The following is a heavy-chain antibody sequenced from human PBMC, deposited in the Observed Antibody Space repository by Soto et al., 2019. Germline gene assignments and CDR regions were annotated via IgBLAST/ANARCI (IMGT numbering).Heavy chain of an antibody. J-gene: IGHJ6*03. V-gene: IGHV3-23*01. CDR2: ISGSGGST. CDR1: GFSLSSYA. CDR3: AKDFSPLVYYYYMDV. D-gene: IGHD2-15*01. Sequence: SMRLACAASGFSLSSYAMGWVRQDPKEGLEWVSAISGSGGSTYYADNVKGRFTISRDNSKNTLYLQMNSLRAEDTAVYYCAKDFSPLVYYYYMDVWGKGTTGTVSS.